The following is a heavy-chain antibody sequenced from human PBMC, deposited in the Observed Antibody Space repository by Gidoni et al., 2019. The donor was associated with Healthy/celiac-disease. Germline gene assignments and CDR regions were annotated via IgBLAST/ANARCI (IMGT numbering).Heavy chain of an antibody. V-gene: IGHV1-2*04. D-gene: IGHD6-13*01. CDR1: GYTFTGYY. J-gene: IGHJ5*02. Sequence: QVQLVQSGAEVKKPGASVKVSCKASGYTFTGYYMHWVRQAPGQGLEWMGWINPNSGGTNYAQKFQGWVTMTRDTSISTAYMELSRLRSDDTAVYYCARLGAVHGAAAGPNWFDPWGQGTLVTVSS. CDR3: ARLGAVHGAAAGPNWFDP. CDR2: INPNSGGT.